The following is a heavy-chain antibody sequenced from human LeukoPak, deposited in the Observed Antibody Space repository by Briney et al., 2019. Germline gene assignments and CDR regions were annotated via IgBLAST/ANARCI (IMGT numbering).Heavy chain of an antibody. J-gene: IGHJ4*02. Sequence: ASVKVSCKASGYSFTSYYLHWVRQAPGQGLEWMGIINPSGGSTRYSQKFQGRVTMTRDMPTSTVYMELSSLRSEDTAVYYCARRQNGVEFDYWGQGTLVTVSS. CDR2: INPSGGST. CDR1: GYSFTSYY. V-gene: IGHV1-46*01. CDR3: ARRQNGVEFDY. D-gene: IGHD2-8*01.